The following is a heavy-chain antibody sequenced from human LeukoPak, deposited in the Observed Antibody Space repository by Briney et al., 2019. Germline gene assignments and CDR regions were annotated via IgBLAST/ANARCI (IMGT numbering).Heavy chain of an antibody. D-gene: IGHD2-15*01. CDR1: GGSFSGYY. Sequence: SETLSLTCAVYGGSFSGYYWSWIRQPPGKGLEWIGEINHSGSTNYNPSIKSRVTISVDTSKTQFSLNLSSVTAADTAVYYCASTSVGYCSGGSCEYYYYGMDVWGQGTTATVSS. CDR3: ASTSVGYCSGGSCEYYYYGMDV. CDR2: INHSGST. J-gene: IGHJ6*02. V-gene: IGHV4-34*01.